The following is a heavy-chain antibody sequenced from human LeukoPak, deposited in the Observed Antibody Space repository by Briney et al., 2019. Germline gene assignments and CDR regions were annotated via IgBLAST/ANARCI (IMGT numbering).Heavy chain of an antibody. D-gene: IGHD4-17*01. Sequence: GASVKVSCKASGGTFSSYTISWVRQAPGQGLEWMGRIIPILGTANYAQKFQGRVTITTDESTSTAYMELSSLRSEDTAVYYCARNYGDYFAYMDVWGKGTTVTVSS. CDR1: GGTFSSYT. CDR2: IIPILGTA. J-gene: IGHJ6*03. V-gene: IGHV1-69*16. CDR3: ARNYGDYFAYMDV.